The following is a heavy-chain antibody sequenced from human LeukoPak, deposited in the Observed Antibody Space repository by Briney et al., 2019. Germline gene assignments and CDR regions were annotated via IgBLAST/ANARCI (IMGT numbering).Heavy chain of an antibody. CDR3: GTLGVMREIDY. Sequence: PGGSLRLSCAASGFTFSTYAMTWVRQAPGKGLEWVSRINSDGTSTNYADSVKGRFTISRDNTKSTVYLQMNSLRPEDTAVYYCGTLGVMREIDYWGQGALVTVSS. V-gene: IGHV3-74*01. CDR1: GFTFSTYA. D-gene: IGHD2-8*01. J-gene: IGHJ4*02. CDR2: INSDGTST.